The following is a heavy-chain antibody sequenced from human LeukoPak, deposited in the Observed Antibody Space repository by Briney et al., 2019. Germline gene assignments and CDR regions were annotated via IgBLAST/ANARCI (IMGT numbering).Heavy chain of an antibody. CDR3: ARDTTRITMIVVVITGSHNYFDY. Sequence: GASVKVSCKASGYTFTSYYMHWVRQAPGQGLEWMGIINPSGGSTSYAQKFQGRVTMTRDTSTSTVYMELSSLRSEDTAVYYCARDTTRITMIVVVITGSHNYFDYWGQGTLVTVSS. J-gene: IGHJ4*02. CDR1: GYTFTSYY. CDR2: INPSGGST. V-gene: IGHV1-46*01. D-gene: IGHD3-22*01.